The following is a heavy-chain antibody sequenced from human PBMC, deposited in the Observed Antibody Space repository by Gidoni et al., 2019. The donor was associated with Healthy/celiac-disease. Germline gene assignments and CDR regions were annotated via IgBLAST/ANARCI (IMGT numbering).Heavy chain of an antibody. CDR3: ARFLGDVVVTGQDYYYYYGMDV. V-gene: IGHV4-59*01. D-gene: IGHD2-21*02. CDR2: IYYSGST. CDR1: GGSISSYY. Sequence: QVQLQESGPGLVKPSETLSLTCTVSGGSISSYYWSWIRQPPGKGLEWIGYIYYSGSTNYNPSLKSRVTISVDTSKNQFSLKLSSVTAADTAVYYCARFLGDVVVTGQDYYYYYGMDVWGQGTTVTVSS. J-gene: IGHJ6*02.